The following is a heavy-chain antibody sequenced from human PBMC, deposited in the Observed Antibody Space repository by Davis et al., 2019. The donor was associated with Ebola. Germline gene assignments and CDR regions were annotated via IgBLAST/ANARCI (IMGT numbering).Heavy chain of an antibody. CDR2: IYYSGST. CDR1: GGSISRSSYY. D-gene: IGHD2-2*01. J-gene: IGHJ4*02. CDR3: ARGLSGTPPPAAIFHY. V-gene: IGHV4-39*01. Sequence: SETLSLTCTVSGGSISRSSYYWGWIRQPPGKGLEWIGSIYYSGSTYYNPSLKSRVTISVDTSKNQFSLKVSSVTAADTAVYYCARGLSGTPPPAAIFHYWGQGTLVTVSS.